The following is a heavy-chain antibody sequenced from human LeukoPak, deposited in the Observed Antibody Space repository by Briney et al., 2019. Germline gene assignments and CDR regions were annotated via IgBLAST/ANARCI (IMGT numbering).Heavy chain of an antibody. V-gene: IGHV1-69*13. J-gene: IGHJ5*02. CDR2: FIPIVGAA. CDR1: GDTFSSFA. Sequence: SVKVSCKASGDTFSSFAISWFRQAPGEGLEWMGGFIPIVGAATYAQKFQARVRITSDESTFTSYMDLSSLKSEDTAVYYCARDRFGGIAEVGVMGWNWFEPWGQGTLVTVYS. CDR3: ARDRFGGIAEVGVMGWNWFEP. D-gene: IGHD6-13*01.